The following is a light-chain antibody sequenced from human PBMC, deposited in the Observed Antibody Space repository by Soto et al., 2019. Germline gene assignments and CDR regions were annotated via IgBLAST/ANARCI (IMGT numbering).Light chain of an antibody. V-gene: IGKV3-11*01. CDR2: DAS. CDR1: QSVSSY. Sequence: EIVLTQSPATLSLSPGERATLSCRASQSVSSYLAWYQQKPGQDPRLLIYDASNRATGIPDRFSGSGSRTDCTLTISGLEPEDFAVYYCQQRSNWPSATFGLGARQQ. CDR3: QQRSNWPSAT. J-gene: IGKJ5*01.